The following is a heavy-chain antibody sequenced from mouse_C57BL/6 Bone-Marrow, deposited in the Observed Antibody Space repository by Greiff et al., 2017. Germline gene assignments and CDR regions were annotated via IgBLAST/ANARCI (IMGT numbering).Heavy chain of an antibody. CDR1: GYSFTGYY. V-gene: IGHV1-42*01. CDR2: INPSTGGT. CDR3: ARFYYYGSFPAWFAY. J-gene: IGHJ3*01. Sequence: EVKLLESGPELVKPGASVKISCKASGYSFTGYYMNWVKQSPEKSLEWIGEINPSTGGTTYNQKFKAKATLTVDKSSSTAYMQLKSLTSEDSAVYYCARFYYYGSFPAWFAYWGQGTLVTVSA. D-gene: IGHD1-1*01.